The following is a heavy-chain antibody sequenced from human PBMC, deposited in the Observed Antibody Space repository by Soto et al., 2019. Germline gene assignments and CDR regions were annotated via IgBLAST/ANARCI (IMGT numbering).Heavy chain of an antibody. D-gene: IGHD3-10*01. V-gene: IGHV4-59*01. CDR3: ARAQDVTMVRGVPRPYYGMDV. CDR2: IYYSGST. Sequence: PSETLSLTCTVSGVSISSYYWSWIRQPPGKGLEWIGYIYYSGSTNYNPSLKSRVTISVDTSKNQFSLKLSSVTAADTAVYYCARAQDVTMVRGVPRPYYGMDVWGQGTTVTVSS. CDR1: GVSISSYY. J-gene: IGHJ6*02.